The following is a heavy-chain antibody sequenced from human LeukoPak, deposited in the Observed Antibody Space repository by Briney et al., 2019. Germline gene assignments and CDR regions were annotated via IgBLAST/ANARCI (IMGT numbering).Heavy chain of an antibody. CDR1: GFTLGDYA. Sequence: GGSLRLSCTASGFTLGDYAMSWFRQAPGKGLEWVGFIRSKAYGGTTEYAASVKGRFTISRDDSKSIAYLQMNSLKTEDTAVYYCTFGWLRFGEIDYWGQGTLVTVSS. D-gene: IGHD5-12*01. CDR3: TFGWLRFGEIDY. J-gene: IGHJ4*02. CDR2: IRSKAYGGTT. V-gene: IGHV3-49*03.